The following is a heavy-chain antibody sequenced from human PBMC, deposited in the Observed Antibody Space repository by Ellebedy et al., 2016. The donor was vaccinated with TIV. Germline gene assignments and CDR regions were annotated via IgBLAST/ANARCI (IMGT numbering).Heavy chain of an antibody. CDR3: ARDPGDPESYYFDY. J-gene: IGHJ4*02. Sequence: SVKVSCXASGYTLTTYGVNWVRQAPGQGLEWIGGIIPISGSARYSQSFQGRVTITADESTRTAYMDLSSLTSDDTGVYFCARDPGDPESYYFDYWGQGTLVTVSS. V-gene: IGHV1-69*13. CDR2: IIPISGSA. D-gene: IGHD1-26*01. CDR1: GYTLTTYG.